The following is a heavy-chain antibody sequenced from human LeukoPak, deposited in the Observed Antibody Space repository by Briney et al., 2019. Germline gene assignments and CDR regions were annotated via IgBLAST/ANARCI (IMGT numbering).Heavy chain of an antibody. V-gene: IGHV4-59*08. CDR1: GASASSHY. CDR2: VFYGVST. Sequence: NPSETLSLTCTVSGASASSHYWSWLRQPPGEGLEWIGFVFYGVSTFYNPSLRSRVTISVDTSKKQASLKLSSVTAADTGVYYCARLHCSSTSCYDYYYYYMDVWGKGTTVIVSS. D-gene: IGHD2-2*01. J-gene: IGHJ6*03. CDR3: ARLHCSSTSCYDYYYYYMDV.